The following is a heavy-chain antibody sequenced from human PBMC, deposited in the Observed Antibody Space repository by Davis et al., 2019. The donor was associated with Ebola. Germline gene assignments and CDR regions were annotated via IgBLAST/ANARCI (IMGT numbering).Heavy chain of an antibody. V-gene: IGHV4-34*01. CDR2: INHSGST. D-gene: IGHD5-12*01. CDR3: ARVRGYSGYERFDP. Sequence: SETLSLTCTVSGGSISSYYWSWIRQPPGKGLEWIGEINHSGSTNNNPSLKSPVTISVDTSKNQSSLKLSSVTAADTAVYYCARVRGYSGYERFDPWGQGTLVTVSS. CDR1: GGSISSYY. J-gene: IGHJ5*02.